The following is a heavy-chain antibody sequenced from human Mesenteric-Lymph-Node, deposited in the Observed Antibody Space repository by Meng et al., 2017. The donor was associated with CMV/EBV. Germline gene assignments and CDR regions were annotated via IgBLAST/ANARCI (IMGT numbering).Heavy chain of an antibody. CDR1: GFTFSSYE. V-gene: IGHV3-48*03. Sequence: GGPLRLSCAASGFTFSSYEMNWVRQAPGKGLEWVSYISSSGSTIYYADSVKGRFTISRDNAKNSLYLQMNSLRAEDTAVYYCARDSYWGIQYYFDYWGQGTLVTVSS. D-gene: IGHD7-27*01. CDR2: ISSSGSTI. CDR3: ARDSYWGIQYYFDY. J-gene: IGHJ4*02.